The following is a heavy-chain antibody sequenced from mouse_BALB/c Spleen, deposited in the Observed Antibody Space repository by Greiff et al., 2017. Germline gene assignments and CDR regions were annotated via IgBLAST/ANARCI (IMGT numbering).Heavy chain of an antibody. Sequence: EVKLVESGGGLVQPGGSLRLSCATSGFTFSDFYMEWVRQPPGKRLEWIAASRNKANDYTTEYSASVKGRFIVSRDTSQSILYLHMNALRAEDTAIYYCARGPAATGAMDYWGQGTSVTVSS. D-gene: IGHD1-2*01. CDR1: GFTFSDFY. J-gene: IGHJ4*01. CDR3: ARGPAATGAMDY. CDR2: SRNKANDYTT. V-gene: IGHV7-1*02.